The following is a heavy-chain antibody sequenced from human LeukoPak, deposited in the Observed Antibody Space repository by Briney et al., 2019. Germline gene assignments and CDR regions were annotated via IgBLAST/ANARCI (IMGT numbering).Heavy chain of an antibody. CDR1: RFTFSNYA. CDR2: IGTAGSPI. D-gene: IGHD7-27*01. V-gene: IGHV3-48*03. CDR3: ARDPRTSTWGPYNWFDP. Sequence: GGSLRLSCAASRFTFSNYAMSWVRQAPGKGLEWISYIGTAGSPIYYADSVKGRFTISRDNAKNSLYLQMNSLRAEDTAVYYCARDPRTSTWGPYNWFDPWGQGTLVTVSS. J-gene: IGHJ5*02.